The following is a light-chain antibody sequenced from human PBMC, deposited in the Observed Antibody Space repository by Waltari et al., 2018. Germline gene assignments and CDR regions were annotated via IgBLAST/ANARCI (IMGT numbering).Light chain of an antibody. Sequence: SYVLSQPPSVSVAPGQTARVTCGGNSIGSKSVHWYQQKPGQAPVLVIYRDSVRPAGIPERFSGSNSGNTATLSISRVEAGDEADYYCQVWDNSSDHVVFGGGTTVTVL. CDR2: RDS. J-gene: IGLJ3*02. V-gene: IGLV3-21*02. CDR3: QVWDNSSDHVV. CDR1: SIGSKS.